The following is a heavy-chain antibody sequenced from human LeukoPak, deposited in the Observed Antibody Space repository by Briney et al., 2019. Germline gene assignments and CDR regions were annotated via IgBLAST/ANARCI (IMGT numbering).Heavy chain of an antibody. V-gene: IGHV3-30-3*01. CDR3: ARATRIAVAGTGVVY. Sequence: PGRSLRLSCAASGFTFSNSAMHWVRQAPGKGLEWVAVISYDGSKKFYADSVKGRFTISRDNSKNSLYLQMNSLRAEDTAVYYCARATRIAVAGTGVVYWGQGTLVTGSS. CDR2: ISYDGSKK. J-gene: IGHJ4*02. D-gene: IGHD6-19*01. CDR1: GFTFSNSA.